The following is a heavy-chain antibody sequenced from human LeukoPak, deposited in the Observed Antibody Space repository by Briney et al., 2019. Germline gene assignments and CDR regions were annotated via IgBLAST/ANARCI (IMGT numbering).Heavy chain of an antibody. J-gene: IGHJ4*02. V-gene: IGHV3-7*01. CDR2: IKEDGSEK. CDR1: GFTFSNYW. D-gene: IGHD6-13*01. CDR3: ASGRQLGY. Sequence: GSLSLSCAASGFTFSNYWMSWVRQAPGKGLEWVANIKEDGSEKYYVASVKGRFTISRDNARNSLYLQMNSLRAEDTAVYYCASGRQLGYWGQGTLVTVSS.